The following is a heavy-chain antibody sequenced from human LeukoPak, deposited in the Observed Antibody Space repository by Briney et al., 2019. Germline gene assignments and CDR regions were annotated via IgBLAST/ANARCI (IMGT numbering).Heavy chain of an antibody. J-gene: IGHJ1*01. CDR2: ISSSSSYI. CDR3: ARESVAGES. V-gene: IGHV3-21*01. Sequence: GGSLRLSCAASGFTFDDYAMHWVRQAPGKGLEWVSSISSSSSYIYYADSVKGRFTISRDNAKNSLYLQMNSLRAEDTAVYYCARESVAGESWGQGTLVTVSS. D-gene: IGHD6-19*01. CDR1: GFTFDDYA.